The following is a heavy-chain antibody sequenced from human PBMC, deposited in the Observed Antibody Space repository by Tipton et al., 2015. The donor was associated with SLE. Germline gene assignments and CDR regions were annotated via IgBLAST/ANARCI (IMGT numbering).Heavy chain of an antibody. CDR2: IYISGNT. Sequence: TLSLNCTVSGGSISSGSHTWTWIRQPAGRGLEWIGHIYISGNTKYNPSLKSRVTMSVDTSKNEFSLNLNSVTAADTAVYYCAGLGPYYFDYWGQGTLVTVSS. D-gene: IGHD7-27*01. V-gene: IGHV4-61*09. CDR3: AGLGPYYFDY. J-gene: IGHJ4*02. CDR1: GGSISSGSHT.